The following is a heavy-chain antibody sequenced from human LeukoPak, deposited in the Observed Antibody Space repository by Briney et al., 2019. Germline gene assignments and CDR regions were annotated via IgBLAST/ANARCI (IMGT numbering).Heavy chain of an antibody. CDR1: GFTFSSYE. CDR3: ARGRYGGKRGCYFDY. CDR2: IGSSGSTT. V-gene: IGHV3-48*03. Sequence: GGSLRLSCAASGFTFSSYEMNWVRQAPGKGLEAVSYIGSSGSTTYYADSVEGRFTISRDNAKNSLYLQMNSLRAEDTAVYYCARGRYGGKRGCYFDYWGQGTLVTVFS. J-gene: IGHJ4*02. D-gene: IGHD4-23*01.